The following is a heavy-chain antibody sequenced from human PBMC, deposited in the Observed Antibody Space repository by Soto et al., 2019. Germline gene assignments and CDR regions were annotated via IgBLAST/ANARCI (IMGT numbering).Heavy chain of an antibody. D-gene: IGHD3-22*01. V-gene: IGHV4-59*08. CDR2: IYYSGST. Sequence: SETLSLTCTVSGGSISSYYWSWIRQPPGKGLEWIGYIYYSGSTNYNPSLKSRVTISVDTSKNQFSLKLSSVTAADTAVYYCARQRELTRPHINYYDSSGYSVYFDYWGQGTLVTVSS. J-gene: IGHJ4*02. CDR3: ARQRELTRPHINYYDSSGYSVYFDY. CDR1: GGSISSYY.